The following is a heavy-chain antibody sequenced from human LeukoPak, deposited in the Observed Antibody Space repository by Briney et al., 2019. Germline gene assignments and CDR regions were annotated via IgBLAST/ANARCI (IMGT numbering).Heavy chain of an antibody. CDR1: GGSISTYY. V-gene: IGHV4-59*08. CDR3: ARRVVVTGIILYAFDI. J-gene: IGHJ3*02. CDR2: VYYTRST. D-gene: IGHD2-21*02. Sequence: PSETLSLTCTVSGGSISTYYWNWIRQPPGKGLEWIGYVYYTRSTNYNPSLKSRVTISVDTSKNQFSLKLSSVTAADTAVYYCARRVVVTGIILYAFDIWGQGTMVTVSS.